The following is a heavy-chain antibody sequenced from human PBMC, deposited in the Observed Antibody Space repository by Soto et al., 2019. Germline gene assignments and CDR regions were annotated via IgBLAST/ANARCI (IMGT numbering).Heavy chain of an antibody. D-gene: IGHD2-21*02. Sequence: QVQLVESGGGVXXXGXSXRLSCAASGFTFSSYGMHWVRQAPGKGLEWVAVISYDGSNKYYADSVKGRFTISRDNSKNTLYLQMDSLRAEDTAVYYCAAGVVVVTGYSWGQGTLVTVSS. J-gene: IGHJ4*02. CDR1: GFTFSSYG. CDR2: ISYDGSNK. CDR3: AAGVVVVTGYS. V-gene: IGHV3-30*03.